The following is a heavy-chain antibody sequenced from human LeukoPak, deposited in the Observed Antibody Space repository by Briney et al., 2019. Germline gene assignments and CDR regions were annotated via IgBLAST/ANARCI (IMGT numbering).Heavy chain of an antibody. CDR1: GFTFSTYG. D-gene: IGHD3-16*01. V-gene: IGHV3-23*01. J-gene: IGHJ4*02. CDR2: ISGSGGTT. Sequence: GGSLRLSCAASGFTFSTYGMSWVRQAPGKGLQWVSAISGSGGTTYYADSVKGRFTISRDNSNNTLYLQMNSLRVEDTAVYYCARGRFGLSLDYWGQGTLVTVSS. CDR3: ARGRFGLSLDY.